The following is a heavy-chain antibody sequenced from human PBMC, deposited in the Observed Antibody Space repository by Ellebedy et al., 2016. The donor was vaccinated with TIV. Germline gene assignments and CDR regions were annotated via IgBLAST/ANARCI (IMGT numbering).Heavy chain of an antibody. D-gene: IGHD2/OR15-2a*01. CDR2: IIAGGGP. Sequence: GESLKISCASSGFTFNNYAMTWVRQAPGKGLEWVSAIIAGGGPYYADSVQGRFTISRDNIKSTLALQMNSLRAEDTAVYFCAKDMCSSRTCYGNYYYYSGMDAWGQGTTVTVSS. CDR3: AKDMCSSRTCYGNYYYYSGMDA. V-gene: IGHV3-23*01. J-gene: IGHJ6*02. CDR1: GFTFNNYA.